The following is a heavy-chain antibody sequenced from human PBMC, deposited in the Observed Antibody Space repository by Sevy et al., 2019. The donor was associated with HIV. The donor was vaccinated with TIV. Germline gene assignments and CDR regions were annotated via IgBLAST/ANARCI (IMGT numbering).Heavy chain of an antibody. CDR3: ARVRYTYGSYYFDY. Sequence: GGSLRLSCAASEFTFSDYYISWIRRAPGKGLEWVTYISSRGSTIYYADSVKGRFTISRDNAKNSLYLQMNSLRAEDTAVYYCARVRYTYGSYYFDYWGQGTLVTVSS. CDR1: EFTFSDYY. D-gene: IGHD5-18*01. CDR2: ISSRGSTI. J-gene: IGHJ4*02. V-gene: IGHV3-11*01.